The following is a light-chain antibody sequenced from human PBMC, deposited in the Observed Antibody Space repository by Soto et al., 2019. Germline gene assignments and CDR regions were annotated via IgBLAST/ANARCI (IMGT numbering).Light chain of an antibody. Sequence: DIKLTQSPSFLSASVGDRVTITCRASQGISSYLAWYQQKPGKAPKLLIYAASTLQSGVPSRFSGSGSGTEFTLTISSLQPEDFATYYCQQLNNYPTFGQGTRLEI. CDR3: QQLNNYPT. V-gene: IGKV1-9*01. CDR2: AAS. CDR1: QGISSY. J-gene: IGKJ5*01.